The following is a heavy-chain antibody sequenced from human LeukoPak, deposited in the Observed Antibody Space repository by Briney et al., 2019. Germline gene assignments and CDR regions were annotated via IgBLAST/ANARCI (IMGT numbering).Heavy chain of an antibody. D-gene: IGHD5-12*01. CDR2: INHSGST. J-gene: IGHJ4*02. CDR3: ARGRRVATIRGPYYFDY. V-gene: IGHV4-39*07. CDR1: GGSISSSSYY. Sequence: PSETLSLTCTVSGGSISSSSYYWSWIRQPPGKGLEWIGEINHSGSTNYNPSLKSRLTISVDTTKNQFSLKLSSVTAADTAVYYCARGRRVATIRGPYYFDYWGQGTLVTVSS.